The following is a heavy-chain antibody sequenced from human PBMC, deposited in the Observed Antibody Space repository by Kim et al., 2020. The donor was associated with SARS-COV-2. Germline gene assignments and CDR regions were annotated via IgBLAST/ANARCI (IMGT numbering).Heavy chain of an antibody. CDR2: INSDGSST. CDR1: GFTFNIYW. J-gene: IGHJ3*02. V-gene: IGHV3-74*01. Sequence: GGSLRLSCAASGFTFNIYWMHWVRQAPGKGLVWVSRINSDGSSTSYADSVKGRFTISRDNAKNTLYLQMNSLRAEDTAVYYCVREELGCSSTNCYMSAFDIWGQGTMVTVSS. CDR3: VREELGCSSTNCYMSAFDI. D-gene: IGHD2-2*02.